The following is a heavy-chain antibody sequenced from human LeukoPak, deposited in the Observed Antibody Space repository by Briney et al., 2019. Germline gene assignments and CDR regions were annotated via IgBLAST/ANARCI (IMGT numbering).Heavy chain of an antibody. V-gene: IGHV4-39*07. CDR2: IYYGGTT. D-gene: IGHD6-13*01. CDR3: VAHTSSLRWFDP. CDR1: DDSISSISFY. J-gene: IGHJ5*02. Sequence: PSETLSLTCTVSDDSISSISFYWGWIRQPPGKGLEWIGSIYYGGTTYYNPSLESRVTMSLDTSKKQFSLRLRSVTAADTAVYYCVAHTSSLRWFDPWGQGTLVIVSS.